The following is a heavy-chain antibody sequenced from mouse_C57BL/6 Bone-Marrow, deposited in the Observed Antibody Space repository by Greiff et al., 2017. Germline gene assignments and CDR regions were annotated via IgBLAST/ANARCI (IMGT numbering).Heavy chain of an antibody. Sequence: QVHVKQSGAELARPGASVKMSCKASGYTFTSYTMHWVKQRPGQGLEWIGYINPSSGYTKYNQKFKDKATLTADKSSSTAYMQLSSLTYEDSAVYYCARSGFAYWGQGTLVTVSA. CDR2: INPSSGYT. V-gene: IGHV1-4*01. J-gene: IGHJ3*01. CDR1: GYTFTSYT. CDR3: ARSGFAY.